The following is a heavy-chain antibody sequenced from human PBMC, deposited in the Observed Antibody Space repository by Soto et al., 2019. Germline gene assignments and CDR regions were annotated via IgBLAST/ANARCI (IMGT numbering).Heavy chain of an antibody. CDR2: IYPGDSDT. D-gene: IGHD2-8*01. J-gene: IGHJ3*02. CDR1: GYSFTSYW. CDR3: AIPIVLMVYATNDAFDI. Sequence: KISCKGSGYSFTSYWIAWVRQMPGKGLEWMGIIYPGDSDTRYSPSFQGQVTISADKSISTAYLQWSSLKASDTAMYYCAIPIVLMVYATNDAFDIWGQGTMVTVSS. V-gene: IGHV5-51*01.